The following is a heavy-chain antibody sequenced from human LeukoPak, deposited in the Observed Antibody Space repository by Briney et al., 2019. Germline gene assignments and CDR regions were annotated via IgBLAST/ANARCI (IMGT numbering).Heavy chain of an antibody. CDR1: GGSISSYY. Sequence: SETLSLTCTVSGGSISSYYWSWIRQPPGKGLEWIGYIYYSGSTNYNPSLKSRVTISVDTSKNQFSLKLSSVTAADTAVYYRARGGSSGYYYFMPLDYWGQGTLVTVYS. CDR2: IYYSGST. J-gene: IGHJ4*02. V-gene: IGHV4-59*01. CDR3: ARGGSSGYYYFMPLDY. D-gene: IGHD3-22*01.